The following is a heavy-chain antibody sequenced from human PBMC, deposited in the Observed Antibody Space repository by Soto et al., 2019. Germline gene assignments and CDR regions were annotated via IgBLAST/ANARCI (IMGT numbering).Heavy chain of an antibody. CDR2: INAGNGNT. Sequence: ASVKVSCKASGYTFTSYAMHWVRQAPGQRLEWMGWINAGNGNTKYSQKFQGRVTITRDTSASTAYMELSSLRSEDTAVYYCARELHLGELSLVHPFEYWGQGTLVTVSS. V-gene: IGHV1-3*01. CDR3: ARELHLGELSLVHPFEY. J-gene: IGHJ4*02. CDR1: GYTFTSYA. D-gene: IGHD3-16*02.